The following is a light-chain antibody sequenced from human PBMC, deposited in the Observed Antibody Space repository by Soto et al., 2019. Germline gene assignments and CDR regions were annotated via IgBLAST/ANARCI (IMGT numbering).Light chain of an antibody. Sequence: QPVLTQPPSVSGATGQRVTISCTGSSSNIGAGYDVHWYQQLPGAAPRLLIYGSRNRPSGVPDRFSGSKSGTSGSLAITGLRAEDEADYYCQSYDSSLTGNYVFGTGTKLTVL. CDR3: QSYDSSLTGNYV. CDR1: SSNIGAGYD. CDR2: GSR. J-gene: IGLJ1*01. V-gene: IGLV1-40*01.